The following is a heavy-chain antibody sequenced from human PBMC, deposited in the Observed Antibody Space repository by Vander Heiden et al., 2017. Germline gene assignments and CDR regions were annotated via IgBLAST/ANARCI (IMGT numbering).Heavy chain of an antibody. CDR3: AKAGPNYDILTGYDTGKYFDY. CDR1: GGSSSGYY. V-gene: IGHV4-34*01. D-gene: IGHD3-9*01. CDR2: INHSGST. J-gene: IGHJ4*02. Sequence: QVQLKQWGAGLLTPSETLSLTCAVYGGSSSGYYWSWIRQPPGKGLEWIGEINHSGSTNYNPSLKSRVTISVDTSKNQFSLKLSSVTAADTAVYYCAKAGPNYDILTGYDTGKYFDYWGQGTLVTVSS.